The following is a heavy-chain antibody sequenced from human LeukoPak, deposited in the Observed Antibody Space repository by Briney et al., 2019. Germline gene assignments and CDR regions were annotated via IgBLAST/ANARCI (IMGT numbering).Heavy chain of an antibody. CDR1: GFTVSSNY. D-gene: IGHD6-13*01. V-gene: IGHV3-53*01. CDR2: IYSGGST. CDR3: AKAFGSSWYKIDY. Sequence: GGSLRLSCAASGFTVSSNYMSWVRQAPGKGLQWVSVIYSGGSTYYADSVKGRFTISRDNSKNTLYLQMNSLRAEDTAVYYCAKAFGSSWYKIDYWGQGTLVTVSS. J-gene: IGHJ4*02.